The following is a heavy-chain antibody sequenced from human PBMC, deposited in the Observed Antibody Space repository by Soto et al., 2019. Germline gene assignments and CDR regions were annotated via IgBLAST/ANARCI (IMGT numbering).Heavy chain of an antibody. CDR1: GFSVTMNH. J-gene: IGHJ4*02. CDR2: IYNGGTT. D-gene: IGHD2-21*01. Sequence: GGSLRLSCAASGFSVTMNHMTWVRQAPGKGLEWVASIYNGGTTYYADSVQGRFTISRDNSKNTLFLQMDRLRVEDSAVYYCARDPASVEEGFDSWGPGTLVTVSS. CDR3: ARDPASVEEGFDS. V-gene: IGHV3-66*01.